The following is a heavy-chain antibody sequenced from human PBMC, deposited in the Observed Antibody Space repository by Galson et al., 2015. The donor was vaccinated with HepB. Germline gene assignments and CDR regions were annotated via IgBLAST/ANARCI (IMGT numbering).Heavy chain of an antibody. V-gene: IGHV1-18*01. Sequence: SVKVSCKASGYTFTSYGISWVRQAPGQGLEWMGWISAYNGNTNYAQKLQGRVTTTTDTSTSTAYMELRSLRSDDTAVYYCARDWGGYCSSTSCYGDNWFDPWGQGTLVTVSS. CDR1: GYTFTSYG. J-gene: IGHJ5*02. CDR2: ISAYNGNT. CDR3: ARDWGGYCSSTSCYGDNWFDP. D-gene: IGHD2-2*01.